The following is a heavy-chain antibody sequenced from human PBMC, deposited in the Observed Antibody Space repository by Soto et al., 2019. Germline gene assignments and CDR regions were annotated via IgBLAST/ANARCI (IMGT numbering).Heavy chain of an antibody. CDR1: GYTFTSYG. J-gene: IGHJ4*02. V-gene: IGHV1-18*04. CDR3: ARGGYCGGDCYPTFFDY. CDR2: ISAYNGNT. D-gene: IGHD2-21*02. Sequence: QVQRVQSGAEVKKPGASVKVSCKASGYTFTSYGISWVRQAPGQGLEWMGWISAYNGNTSYAQKLQGRVTMTTDTSTSTAYMELRSLRSDDTAVYYCARGGYCGGDCYPTFFDYWGQGTLVTVSS.